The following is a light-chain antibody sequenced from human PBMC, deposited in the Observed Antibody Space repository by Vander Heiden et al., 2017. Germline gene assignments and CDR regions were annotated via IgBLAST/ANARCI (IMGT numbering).Light chain of an antibody. CDR3: CSYAGSASLYI. Sequence: QSALTQPASVSGSPGQSITISCTGTSSDVGGYNLVSWYQHQPCKAPKLVIYHVSERPSAVSYRFSGSNSGNAASLTIPGPQEEDDADYYCCSYAGSASLYIFGGGTKLTVL. V-gene: IGLV2-23*02. CDR1: SSDVGGYNL. J-gene: IGLJ2*01. CDR2: HVS.